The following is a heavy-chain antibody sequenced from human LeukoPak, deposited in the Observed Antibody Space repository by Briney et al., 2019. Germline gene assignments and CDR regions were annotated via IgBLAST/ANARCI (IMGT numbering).Heavy chain of an antibody. J-gene: IGHJ4*02. V-gene: IGHV5-51*01. CDR3: ARLTSSWSFDY. D-gene: IGHD6-13*01. Sequence: GESLKISCKGSGYSFTNYWIGWVRQMPGKGLEWMGIISPDGSDTRYSPSFQGQVTISADKSITTAYLQWSSLKASDTAMYYCARLTSSWSFDYRGQGTLVTVSS. CDR1: GYSFTNYW. CDR2: ISPDGSDT.